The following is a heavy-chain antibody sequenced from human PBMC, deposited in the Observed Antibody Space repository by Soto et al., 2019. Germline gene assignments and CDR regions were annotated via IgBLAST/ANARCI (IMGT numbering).Heavy chain of an antibody. V-gene: IGHV3-72*01. CDR3: ARVSLVGPSGGRYFDY. CDR2: IKNKANSYTT. CDR1: GFTFSAHY. J-gene: IGHJ4*02. Sequence: PGGSLRLSCAASGFTFSAHYMDWVRQAPGKGLEWVGRIKNKANSYTTVYAASVEGRFTISREDSQNSLYLQMNSLKTEDTAVYYCARVSLVGPSGGRYFDYWGQGSQVAVSS. D-gene: IGHD1-26*01.